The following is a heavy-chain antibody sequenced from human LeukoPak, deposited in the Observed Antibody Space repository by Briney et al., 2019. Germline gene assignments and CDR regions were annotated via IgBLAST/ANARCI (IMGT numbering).Heavy chain of an antibody. CDR2: IYYSGST. CDR1: GGSISSSSYY. D-gene: IGHD3-22*01. CDR3: ARGPPITRWLVVVRRYYFDY. V-gene: IGHV4-39*07. Sequence: PSETLSLTCTVSGGSISSSSYYWGWIRQPPGKGLEWIGSIYYSGSTYYNPSLKSRVTISVDTSKNQFSLKLSSVTAADTAVYYCARGPPITRWLVVVRRYYFDYWGQGTLVTVSS. J-gene: IGHJ4*02.